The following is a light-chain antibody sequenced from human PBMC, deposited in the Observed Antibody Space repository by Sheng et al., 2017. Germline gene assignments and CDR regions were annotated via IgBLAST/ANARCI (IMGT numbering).Light chain of an antibody. J-gene: IGKJ5*01. CDR3: QQRSNWPPIT. CDR1: QSVGNN. Sequence: EIVMTQSPATVSVSPGETAALSCRASQSVGNNLAWYQQKLGQAPRLLIYGASTRASGIPARFSGSGSGTDFSLTISSLQSEDFAVYYCQQRSNWPPITFGQGTRLEIK. V-gene: IGKV3-15*01. CDR2: GAS.